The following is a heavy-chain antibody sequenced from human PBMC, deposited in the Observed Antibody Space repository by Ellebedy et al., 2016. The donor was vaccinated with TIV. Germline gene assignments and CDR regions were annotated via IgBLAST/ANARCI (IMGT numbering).Heavy chain of an antibody. CDR2: FYYSGST. D-gene: IGHD3-3*01. V-gene: IGHV4-39*01. CDR1: GGSISSNSYY. J-gene: IGHJ3*02. CDR3: ASLKENTIFGVVTARNAFDI. Sequence: SETLSLXCTVSGGSISSNSYYWGWIRQPPGKGLEWIGNFYYSGSTYNNPSLKSRVTISVDTSKNQFALKLTSVTPADTAVYYCASLKENTIFGVVTARNAFDIWGQGTKVTVSS.